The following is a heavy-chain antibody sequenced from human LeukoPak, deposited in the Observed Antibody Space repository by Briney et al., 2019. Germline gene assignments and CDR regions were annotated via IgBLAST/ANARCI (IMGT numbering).Heavy chain of an antibody. CDR3: ARSSGYPFFDY. CDR1: GFTFSSYA. CDR2: ISGSGGST. Sequence: GGSLRLSCAASGFTFSSYAMSWVRQAPGKGLEWVSAISGSGGSTYYADSVKGRFTISRDNSKNSVYLQMNSLRAEDTAVYYCARSSGYPFFDYWGQGTLVTVSS. J-gene: IGHJ4*02. D-gene: IGHD3-22*01. V-gene: IGHV3-23*01.